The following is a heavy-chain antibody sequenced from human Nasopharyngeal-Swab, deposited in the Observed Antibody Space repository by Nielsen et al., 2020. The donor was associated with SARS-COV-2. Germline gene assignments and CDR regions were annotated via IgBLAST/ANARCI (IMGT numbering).Heavy chain of an antibody. J-gene: IGHJ4*02. CDR1: GFTFSSYT. D-gene: IGHD3-10*02. Sequence: GESLKISCAASGFTFSSYTMNWVRQAPGKGLEWVASISSDDKYIFYADSVKGRFTISRDNARSSVYLQMNSLRGEDSAVYYCARALGAVVPADGHYWGRGTLVTVSS. CDR2: ISSDDKYI. V-gene: IGHV3-21*01. CDR3: ARALGAVVPADGHY.